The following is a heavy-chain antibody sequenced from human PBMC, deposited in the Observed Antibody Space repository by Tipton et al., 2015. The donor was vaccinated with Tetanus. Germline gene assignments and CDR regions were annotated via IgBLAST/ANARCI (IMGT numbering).Heavy chain of an antibody. CDR1: GGSISSYY. D-gene: IGHD6-19*01. V-gene: IGHV4-59*01. CDR2: VHYSGST. CDR3: ARIGWLQQNKPAFDI. Sequence: TLSLTCTVSGGSISSYYWTWIRQPPGRGLEWIGYVHYSGSTNYSPSLRSRVTLSVDTSKNQFSLKLSSVTAAYTAVYYCARIGWLQQNKPAFDIWGQGTVVTVSS. J-gene: IGHJ3*02.